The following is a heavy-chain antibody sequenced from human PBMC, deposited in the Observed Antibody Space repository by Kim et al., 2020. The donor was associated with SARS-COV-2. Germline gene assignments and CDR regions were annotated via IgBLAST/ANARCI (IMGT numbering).Heavy chain of an antibody. V-gene: IGHV4-30-4*01. CDR1: GGSISSGDYY. J-gene: IGHJ3*02. Sequence: SETLSLTCTVSGGSISSGDYYWSWIRQSPGKGLEWIGYIYYSGRTYYNPSLKSRVIISVDTSKNQFSLKLSSVTAADTAVYYCARALSTTIFGVVIIGAFDIWGQGTMVTVSS. CDR2: IYYSGRT. CDR3: ARALSTTIFGVVIIGAFDI. D-gene: IGHD3-3*01.